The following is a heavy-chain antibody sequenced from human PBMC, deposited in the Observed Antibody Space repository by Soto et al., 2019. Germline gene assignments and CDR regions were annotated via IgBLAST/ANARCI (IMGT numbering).Heavy chain of an antibody. CDR2: IHYSGKT. Sequence: QLQLQESGPGLVKPSETLSLTCTVSGGSISSSSYYWGWIRQPPEKGLEWIGSIHYSGKTHYNPSLKSRVTISVETSKNQFSLKVSSVTAADTAVYYCVRLAKVYGGSNYYLDYWGQGTLVTVSS. CDR1: GGSISSSSYY. J-gene: IGHJ4*02. D-gene: IGHD4-17*01. V-gene: IGHV4-39*01. CDR3: VRLAKVYGGSNYYLDY.